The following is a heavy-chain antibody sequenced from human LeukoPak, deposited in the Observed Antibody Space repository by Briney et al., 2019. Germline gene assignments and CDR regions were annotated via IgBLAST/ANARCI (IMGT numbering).Heavy chain of an antibody. J-gene: IGHJ4*02. V-gene: IGHV4-59*01. Sequence: PSETLSLTCTVSGGSISSCYWSWIRQPPGKGLEWIGYIYYSGSTNYNPSLKSRVTISVDTSKNQFSLKLSSVTAADTAVYYCARDLIAHCSSTSCYHGGFDYWGQGTLVTVSS. D-gene: IGHD2-2*01. CDR2: IYYSGST. CDR3: ARDLIAHCSSTSCYHGGFDY. CDR1: GGSISSCY.